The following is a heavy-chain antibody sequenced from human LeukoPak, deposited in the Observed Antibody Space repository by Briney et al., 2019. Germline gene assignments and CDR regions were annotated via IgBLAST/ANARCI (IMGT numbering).Heavy chain of an antibody. Sequence: GSLRLSCAASGFTFSSYVMSWIRQPPGKGLEWIGEINHSGSTNYNPSLKSRVTISVDTSKNQFSLKLSSVTAADTAVYYCARGRRLYCSSTSCYSAWFDPWGQGTLVTVSS. CDR2: INHSGST. D-gene: IGHD2-2*01. CDR3: ARGRRLYCSSTSCYSAWFDP. J-gene: IGHJ5*02. CDR1: GFTFSSYV. V-gene: IGHV4-34*01.